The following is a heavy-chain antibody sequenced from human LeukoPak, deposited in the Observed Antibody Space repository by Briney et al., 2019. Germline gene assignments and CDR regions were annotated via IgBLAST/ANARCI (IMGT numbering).Heavy chain of an antibody. J-gene: IGHJ2*01. CDR1: GGSINSRDYY. V-gene: IGHV4-39*01. Sequence: PSETLSLTCAVSGGSINSRDYYWGWIRQPPGKGLEWVGSIYYTESTFHNPSLKSRVIISVDTSKNLFSLKLTSVTAADSAIYYCARQTIASVTGYMLCDLWGRGTLVIVSS. CDR3: ARQTIASVTGYMLCDL. D-gene: IGHD2-2*02. CDR2: IYYTEST.